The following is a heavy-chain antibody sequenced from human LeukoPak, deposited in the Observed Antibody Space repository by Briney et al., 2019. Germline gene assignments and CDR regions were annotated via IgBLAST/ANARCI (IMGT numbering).Heavy chain of an antibody. V-gene: IGHV3-48*01. CDR2: ISSSAI. J-gene: IGHJ4*02. CDR1: GFTFSNYP. CDR3: ARDLKHILTGYSFLDY. D-gene: IGHD3-9*01. Sequence: TGGSLRLSCTASGFTFSNYPMNWVRQAPGKGLEWVSYISSSAIYYADSVRGRFTISRDNAKNSLSLQMNSLRADDTAVYYCARDLKHILTGYSFLDYWGQGTLVTVSS.